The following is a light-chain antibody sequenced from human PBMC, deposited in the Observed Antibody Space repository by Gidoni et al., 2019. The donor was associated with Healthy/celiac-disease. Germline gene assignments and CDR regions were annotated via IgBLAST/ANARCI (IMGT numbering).Light chain of an antibody. CDR2: AAS. V-gene: IGKV1-39*01. CDR1: QSMSSY. CDR3: QQSYSTPMCS. Sequence: DIKMTQSPSSLSASVGDSFTITCRASQSMSSYLNWYQQKPGKAPKLLIYAASSLKSGVPSRFSGCGSGTDFTHTISSLQPEDFATYYCQQSYSTPMCSFGQGTKLEIK. J-gene: IGKJ2*04.